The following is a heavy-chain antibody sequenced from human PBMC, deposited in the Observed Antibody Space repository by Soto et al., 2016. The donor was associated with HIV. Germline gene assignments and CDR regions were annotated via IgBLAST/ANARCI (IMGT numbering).Heavy chain of an antibody. V-gene: IGHV1-69*10. D-gene: IGHD1-20*01. CDR2: IIPILVIT. J-gene: IGHJ4*02. CDR1: GGTFTTSA. CDR3: ARDRSQRITGTPRYFDY. Sequence: QVQLVQSGAEVKKPGSSVKVSCKASGGTFTTSAISWVRQAPGQGLDWMGGIIPILVITKYAQKFQGRVTITADKSTSTVYMELRSLRSDDTAVYYCARDRSQRITGTPRYFDYWGQGILVTVSS.